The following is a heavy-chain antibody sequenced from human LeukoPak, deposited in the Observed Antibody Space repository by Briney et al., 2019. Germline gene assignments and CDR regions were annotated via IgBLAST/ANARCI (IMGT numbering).Heavy chain of an antibody. Sequence: SQTLSLTCAVSGGSISSGGYSWSWIRQPPGKGLEWIGYIYHSGSTYYNPSLKSRVTISVDRSKNQFSLKLSSVTAADTAVYYCAGADRDHFDYWGQGTLVTVSS. D-gene: IGHD2-21*02. CDR2: IYHSGST. J-gene: IGHJ4*02. V-gene: IGHV4-30-2*01. CDR3: AGADRDHFDY. CDR1: GGSISSGGYS.